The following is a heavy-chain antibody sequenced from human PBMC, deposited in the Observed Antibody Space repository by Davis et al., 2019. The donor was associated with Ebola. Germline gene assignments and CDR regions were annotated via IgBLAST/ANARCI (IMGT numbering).Heavy chain of an antibody. J-gene: IGHJ3*02. D-gene: IGHD3-10*01. CDR3: ASLLWFGEGTDAFDI. V-gene: IGHV4-30-4*01. CDR1: GGSISSDDYY. CDR2: IYYSGST. Sequence: PSETLSLTCTVSGGSISSDDYYWSWIRQPPGKGLEWIGYIYYSGSTYYNPSLKSRVTISVDTSKNQFSLKLSSVTAADTAVYYCASLLWFGEGTDAFDIWGQGTMVTVSS.